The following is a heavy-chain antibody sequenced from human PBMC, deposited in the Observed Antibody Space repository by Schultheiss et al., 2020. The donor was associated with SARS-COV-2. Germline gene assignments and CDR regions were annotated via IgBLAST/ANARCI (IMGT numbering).Heavy chain of an antibody. D-gene: IGHD4-11*01. CDR3: ARDPGGDSNYGSDY. Sequence: ASVKVSCKASGYTFTGYYMHWVRQAPGQGLEWMGWINPHSGGTNYPQKFQGRLTLTRDTTINTAYMELNSLRLADTAVYYCARDPGGDSNYGSDYWGQGTLVTAPQ. J-gene: IGHJ4*02. V-gene: IGHV1-2*02. CDR2: INPHSGGT. CDR1: GYTFTGYY.